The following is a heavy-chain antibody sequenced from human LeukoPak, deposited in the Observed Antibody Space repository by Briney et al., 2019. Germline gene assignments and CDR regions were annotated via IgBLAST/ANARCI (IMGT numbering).Heavy chain of an antibody. CDR3: ARGGDYPFDY. CDR1: GFTFSSYW. J-gene: IGHJ4*02. V-gene: IGHV3-74*01. D-gene: IGHD4-17*01. Sequence: QPGGSLRLSCAASGFTFSSYWMHWVRQVPGKGLVWVSRINSGGSSTSHADSVKGRFTISRDNAKNTLCLQMNSLRAEDTAVYYCARGGDYPFDYWGQGTLVTVSS. CDR2: INSGGSST.